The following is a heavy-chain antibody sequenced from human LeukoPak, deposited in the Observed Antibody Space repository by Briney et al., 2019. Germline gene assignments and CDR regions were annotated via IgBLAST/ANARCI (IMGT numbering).Heavy chain of an antibody. CDR1: GYTFTSYG. Sequence: RASVKVSCKASGYTFTSYGISWVRQAPGQGLEWMGWISAYNGNTNYAQKLQGRVTMTTDTSTSTAYMELRSLRSEDTAVYYCARRAEGYDRWDYWGQGTLVTVSS. CDR3: ARRAEGYDRWDY. V-gene: IGHV1-18*01. J-gene: IGHJ4*02. D-gene: IGHD3-9*01. CDR2: ISAYNGNT.